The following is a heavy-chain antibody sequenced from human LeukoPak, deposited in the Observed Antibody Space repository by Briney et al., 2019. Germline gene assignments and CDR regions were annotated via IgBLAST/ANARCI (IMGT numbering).Heavy chain of an antibody. J-gene: IGHJ3*02. CDR1: GFTVSSNY. CDR2: IYSGGST. Sequence: GGSLRLSCAASGFTVSSNYMSWVRQAPGKGLEWVSVIYSGGSTYYADSVKGRFTISRGNSKNTLYLQMNSLRAEDTAVYYCAGGTGYCSSTSCSDAFDIWGQGTMVTVSS. V-gene: IGHV3-53*01. D-gene: IGHD2-2*01. CDR3: AGGTGYCSSTSCSDAFDI.